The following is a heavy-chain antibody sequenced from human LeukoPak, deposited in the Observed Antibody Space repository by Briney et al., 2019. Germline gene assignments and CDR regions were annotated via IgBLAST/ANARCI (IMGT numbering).Heavy chain of an antibody. Sequence: GGSLRLSCAASGLTFSNYWMHWVRQAPGEGLVWVSHIKTDGSTTTYADSVKGRFTISRDNAKNTLFLQMSSLTAEDTAVYYCARGGYCSGGSCYGTDYGMDVWGQGTTVTASS. J-gene: IGHJ6*02. V-gene: IGHV3-74*01. D-gene: IGHD2-15*01. CDR2: IKTDGSTT. CDR1: GLTFSNYW. CDR3: ARGGYCSGGSCYGTDYGMDV.